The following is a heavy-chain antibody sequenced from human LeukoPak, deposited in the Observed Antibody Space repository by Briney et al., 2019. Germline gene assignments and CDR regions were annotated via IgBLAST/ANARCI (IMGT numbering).Heavy chain of an antibody. CDR2: IYTSGST. Sequence: SETLSLTCTVSGASVSSGSYSWNWIRQPAGKGLEWIGRIYTSGSTNYNPSLKSRVTMSVDTSKNQFSLKLSSVTAADTAVYYCARDGSAFDIWGQGTMVTVSS. CDR1: GASVSSGSYS. CDR3: ARDGSAFDI. V-gene: IGHV4-61*02. D-gene: IGHD1-1*01. J-gene: IGHJ3*02.